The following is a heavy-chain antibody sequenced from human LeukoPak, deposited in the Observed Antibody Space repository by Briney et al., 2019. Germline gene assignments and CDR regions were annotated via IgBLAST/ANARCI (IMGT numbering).Heavy chain of an antibody. V-gene: IGHV3-23*01. Sequence: GSLRLSCAASGFTFSSYAMSWVRQAPGKGLEWVSAISGSGGSTYYADSVKGRSTISRDNSKNTLYLLMNSLRAEDTAIYYCAKSRMGVVGANLDYWGQGTLVTVSS. CDR3: AKSRMGVVGANLDY. CDR2: ISGSGGST. J-gene: IGHJ4*02. D-gene: IGHD1-26*01. CDR1: GFTFSSYA.